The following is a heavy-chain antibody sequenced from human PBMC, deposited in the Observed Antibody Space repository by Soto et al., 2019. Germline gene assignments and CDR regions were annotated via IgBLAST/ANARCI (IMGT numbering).Heavy chain of an antibody. CDR3: ARERGCSGGSCYSGFDP. J-gene: IGHJ5*02. CDR1: GGTFSSYT. Sequence: SVKVSCKASGGTFSSYTISWVRQAPGQGLEWMGRIIPILGIANYAQKFQGRVTITADKSTSTAYMELSSLRSEDTALYYCARERGCSGGSCYSGFDPWGQGTLVTVSS. V-gene: IGHV1-69*04. D-gene: IGHD2-15*01. CDR2: IIPILGIA.